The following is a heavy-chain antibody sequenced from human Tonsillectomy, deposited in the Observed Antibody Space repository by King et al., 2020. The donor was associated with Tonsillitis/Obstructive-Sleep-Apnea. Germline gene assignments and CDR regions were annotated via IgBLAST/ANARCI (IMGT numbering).Heavy chain of an antibody. D-gene: IGHD3-3*01. Sequence: QLVQSGAEVKKPGSSVKVSCKASGGTFSSYAISWVRQAPGQGLEWMGGIIPIFGTANYAQKFQGRVTITAEESTSTAYMELSSLRSEDTAGHYCARARITIFGVVIIPSWFDPWGQGTLVTVSS. CDR1: GGTFSSYA. V-gene: IGHV1-69*01. CDR3: ARARITIFGVVIIPSWFDP. J-gene: IGHJ5*02. CDR2: IIPIFGTA.